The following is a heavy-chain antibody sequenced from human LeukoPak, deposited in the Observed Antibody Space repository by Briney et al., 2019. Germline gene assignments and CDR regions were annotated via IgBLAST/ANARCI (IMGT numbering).Heavy chain of an antibody. J-gene: IGHJ4*02. CDR3: AKVPRFSGSYVADY. CDR2: MNPNSGNT. Sequence: ASVKVSCKASGYTFTSYDINWVRQATGQGLEWMGWMNPNSGNTGYAQKFQGRVTITRNTSISTAYMELSSLRSEDTAGYYCAKVPRFSGSYVADYWGQGTLVTVSS. CDR1: GYTFTSYD. D-gene: IGHD1-26*01. V-gene: IGHV1-8*03.